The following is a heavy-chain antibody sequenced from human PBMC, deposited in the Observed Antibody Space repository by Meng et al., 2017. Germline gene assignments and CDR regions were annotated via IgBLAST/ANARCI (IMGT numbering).Heavy chain of an antibody. D-gene: IGHD1-26*01. J-gene: IGHJ4*02. Sequence: QVQLQESGPGPVKPSGTLSLTGAVSGGSISSSNWWSWVRQPPGKGLEWIGEIYHSGSTNYNPSLKSRVTISVDKSKNQFSLKLSSVTAADTAVYYCARDVVGAIIIARGDYWGQGTLVTVSS. CDR3: ARDVVGAIIIARGDY. V-gene: IGHV4-4*02. CDR2: IYHSGST. CDR1: GGSISSSNW.